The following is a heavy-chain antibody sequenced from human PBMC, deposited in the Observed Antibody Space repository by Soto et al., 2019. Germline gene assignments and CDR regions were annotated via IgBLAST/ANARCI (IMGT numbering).Heavy chain of an antibody. D-gene: IGHD2-15*01. J-gene: IGHJ6*02. CDR3: ASGRYCSGGSCHYYYGMDV. CDR2: IIPIFGTA. V-gene: IGHV1-69*06. CDR1: GGTFSSYA. Sequence: SVKVSCKASGGTFSSYAISWVRQAPGQGLEWMGGIIPIFGTANYAQKFQGRVTITADKSTSTAYMELSSLRSEDTAVYYCASGRYCSGGSCHYYYGMDVWGQGTTVTVSS.